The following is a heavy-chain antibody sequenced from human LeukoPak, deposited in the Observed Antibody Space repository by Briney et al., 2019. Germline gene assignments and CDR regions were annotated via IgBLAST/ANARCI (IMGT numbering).Heavy chain of an antibody. J-gene: IGHJ3*02. CDR2: IGTAGDT. CDR3: ARDRSGSYTDAFDI. CDR1: GFTFSSYD. Sequence: GGSLRLSCAASGFTFSSYDMHWVRQATGKGLEWVSAIGTAGDTYYPGSVKGRFTISRENAKNSLCLQINSLRAGDTAVYYCARDRSGSYTDAFDIWGQGTMVTVSS. D-gene: IGHD3-10*01. V-gene: IGHV3-13*01.